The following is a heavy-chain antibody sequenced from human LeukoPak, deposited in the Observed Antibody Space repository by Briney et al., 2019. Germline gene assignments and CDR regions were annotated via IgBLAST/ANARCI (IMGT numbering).Heavy chain of an antibody. D-gene: IGHD3-9*01. V-gene: IGHV1-69*13. CDR2: IIPIFGTA. J-gene: IGHJ3*02. CDR1: GGTFSSYA. CDR3: ARGGLRYFDYENGFDI. Sequence: ASVKVSCKASGGTFSSYAISWVRQAPGQGLEWMGGIIPIFGTANYAQKFQGRVTITADESTSTAYVELRSLRSDDTAVYYCARGGLRYFDYENGFDIWGQGTMVTVSS.